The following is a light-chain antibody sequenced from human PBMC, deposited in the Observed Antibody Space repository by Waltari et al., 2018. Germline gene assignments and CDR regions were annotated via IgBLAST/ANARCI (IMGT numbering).Light chain of an antibody. CDR3: CSYIRNVTWV. J-gene: IGLJ3*02. CDR1: SSDVGGYSL. V-gene: IGLV2-23*01. Sequence: QSALTQPASVSGSPGQSITISCIGTSSDVGGYSLVSWYQQHPGKAPKLMIYEDTKRPAGVSNRLSGFKTGNTASLTIAGLQAEDEADYYCCSYIRNVTWVFGGGTKFTVL. CDR2: EDT.